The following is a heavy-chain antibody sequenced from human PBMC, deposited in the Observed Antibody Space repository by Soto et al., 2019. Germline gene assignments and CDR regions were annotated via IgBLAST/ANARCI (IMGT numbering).Heavy chain of an antibody. CDR3: ARGGFLEPHMDV. CDR1: GYSFTSYD. CDR2: MNTNSADT. J-gene: IGHJ6*03. Sequence: QVQLVQSGAEVKKPGASVKVSCKASGYSFTSYDMNWVRQVPEQGPEWMGWMNTNSADTGYAQKFQGRMTMSRDMSTRTMYMELSGLTSEDTAVYYCARGGFLEPHMDVWGRGTTVTVSS. V-gene: IGHV1-8*01.